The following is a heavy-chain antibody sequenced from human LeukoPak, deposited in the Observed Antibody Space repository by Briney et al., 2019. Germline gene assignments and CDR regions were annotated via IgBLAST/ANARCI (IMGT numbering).Heavy chain of an antibody. CDR3: ARGITYYDILTGPPGDAFGI. Sequence: GGSLRLSCAASGFTFSDYYMSWIRQAPGKGLEWVSYISSSGSTIYYADSVKGRFTISRDNAKNSLYLQMNSLRAEDTAVYYCARGITYYDILTGPPGDAFGIWGQGTMVTVSS. J-gene: IGHJ3*02. CDR1: GFTFSDYY. CDR2: ISSSGSTI. D-gene: IGHD3-9*01. V-gene: IGHV3-11*01.